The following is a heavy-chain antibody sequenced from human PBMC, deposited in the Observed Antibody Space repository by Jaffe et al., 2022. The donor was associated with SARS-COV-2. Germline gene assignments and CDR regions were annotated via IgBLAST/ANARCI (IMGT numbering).Heavy chain of an antibody. V-gene: IGHV1-46*01. CDR1: GYTFTSYY. Sequence: QVQLVQSGAEVKKPGASVKVSCKASGYTFTSYYIHWVRQAPGQGLEWMGVINSSGGNTNYAQNFQGRVTMTRDTSTSTVYMELSSLRSDDTAVYYCAREGGSYFEKSFDYWGQGTLVTVSS. D-gene: IGHD1-26*01. J-gene: IGHJ4*02. CDR3: AREGGSYFEKSFDY. CDR2: INSSGGNT.